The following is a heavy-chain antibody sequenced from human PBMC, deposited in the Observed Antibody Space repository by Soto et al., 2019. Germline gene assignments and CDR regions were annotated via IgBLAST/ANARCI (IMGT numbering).Heavy chain of an antibody. J-gene: IGHJ4*02. Sequence: QVQLQESGPGLVKPSGTLSLTCAVSGGSISSSNWWSWVRQPPGKGLEWIGEIYHSGSTNYNPSLKSRVTISVDTSKNQFSLKLSSVTAADTAVYYCARGRRLPVQLVFRGYFDYWGQGTLVTVSS. V-gene: IGHV4-4*02. CDR2: IYHSGST. CDR1: GGSISSSNW. CDR3: ARGRRLPVQLVFRGYFDY. D-gene: IGHD6-6*01.